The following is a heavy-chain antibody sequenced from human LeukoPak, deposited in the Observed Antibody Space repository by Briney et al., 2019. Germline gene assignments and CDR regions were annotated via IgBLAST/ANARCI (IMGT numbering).Heavy chain of an antibody. V-gene: IGHV3-23*01. CDR2: ITSSGASA. CDR3: VRDEDLYSPTWYLFED. J-gene: IGHJ4*02. CDR1: GFTSSSYA. D-gene: IGHD5-12*01. Sequence: PGGSLRLSCAASGFTSSSYAMTWVRQAPGKGLECVSGITSSGASAYYAASVKGRFTVSRDKSENMLYLQINNLSAEDTGTYYCVRDEDLYSPTWYLFEDWGQGTLVTVSS.